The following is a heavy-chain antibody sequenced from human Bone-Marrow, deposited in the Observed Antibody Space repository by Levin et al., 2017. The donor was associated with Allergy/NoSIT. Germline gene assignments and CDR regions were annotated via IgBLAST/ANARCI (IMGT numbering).Heavy chain of an antibody. CDR3: ASLRWYVDG. CDR2: VYYSGST. V-gene: IGHV4-39*01. J-gene: IGHJ2*01. CDR1: CGSLSSSSYY. Sequence: SQTLSLPCTVSCGSLSSSSYYWGWIRQPPGKGLEWIGSVYYSGSTYYNPSLKSRVTISVDTSKNQFSLKLRSVTGADTAVYYCASLRWYVDGWGRGTLVTVSS.